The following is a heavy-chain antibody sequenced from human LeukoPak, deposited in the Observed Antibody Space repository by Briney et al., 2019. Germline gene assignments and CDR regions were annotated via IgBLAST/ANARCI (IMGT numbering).Heavy chain of an antibody. J-gene: IGHJ4*02. D-gene: IGHD3-9*01. Sequence: ASVKVSCKASGYTFTSYAMNWVRQAPGQGLEWMGWINTNTGNPTYAQGFTGRFVFSLDTSVSTAYLQISSLKAEDTAVYYCARDGTYYDILTGYPPAGYYFDYWGQGTLVTVSS. CDR2: INTNTGNP. CDR3: ARDGTYYDILTGYPPAGYYFDY. V-gene: IGHV7-4-1*02. CDR1: GYTFTSYA.